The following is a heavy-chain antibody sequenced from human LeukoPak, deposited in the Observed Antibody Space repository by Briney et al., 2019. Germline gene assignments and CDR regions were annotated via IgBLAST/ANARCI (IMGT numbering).Heavy chain of an antibody. D-gene: IGHD3-3*01. J-gene: IGHJ4*02. CDR2: INSDGRNI. CDR3: ARAGDITIFGVVVFDY. Sequence: GGSLRLSCVASGFTFSSYWMHWVRQDPRKGLVWVSRINSDGRNINYADSVRGRFTISRDNAKNTLYLQMNSLRAEDTAVYYCARAGDITIFGVVVFDYWGQGTVVTVSS. V-gene: IGHV3-74*01. CDR1: GFTFSSYW.